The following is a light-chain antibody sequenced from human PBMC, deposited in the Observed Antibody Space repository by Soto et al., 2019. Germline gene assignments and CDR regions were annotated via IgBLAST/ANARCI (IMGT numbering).Light chain of an antibody. V-gene: IGLV1-44*01. CDR1: SSNIGSYT. J-gene: IGLJ2*01. CDR2: SND. Sequence: QSVLPQPPSAAGTPGQRVTISCSGSSSNIGSYTVNWYHQLQGTAPKLLMYSNDQPPSGVHDRFTGYKSGTSASLAISWLQAEYEVVGYCATWDDRLNGVVFGGGTKLTVL. CDR3: ATWDDRLNGVV.